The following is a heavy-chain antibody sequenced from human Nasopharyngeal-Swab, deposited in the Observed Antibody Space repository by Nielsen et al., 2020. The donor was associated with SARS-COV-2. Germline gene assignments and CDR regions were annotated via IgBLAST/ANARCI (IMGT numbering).Heavy chain of an antibody. CDR2: IYTSGST. CDR1: GGSISTGSYY. CDR3: ARDGGAAHMDV. V-gene: IGHV4-61*02. Sequence: SNILSPPVTAPGGSISTGSYYWSWIRQPAGKGLEWIGLIYTSGSTNYNPSLKSRLTISVNTSTNQFSLKLSSVTAADPGVYYCARDGGAAHMDVWGQGTTVTVSS. D-gene: IGHD6-6*01. J-gene: IGHJ6*02.